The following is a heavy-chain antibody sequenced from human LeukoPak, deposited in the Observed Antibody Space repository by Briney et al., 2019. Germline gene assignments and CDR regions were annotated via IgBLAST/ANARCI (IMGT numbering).Heavy chain of an antibody. D-gene: IGHD1-1*01. CDR1: GYTFTDYY. CDR2: INPNSGGT. J-gene: IGHJ4*02. Sequence: ASVKVSCKASGYTFTDYYMHWVRQAPGQGLEWMGWINPNSGGTNYAQKFQGRVTMNRDTSISTAYMELSRLRSDDTAVYYCARGRSSKLSFDYWGQGTLVTVSS. V-gene: IGHV1-2*02. CDR3: ARGRSSKLSFDY.